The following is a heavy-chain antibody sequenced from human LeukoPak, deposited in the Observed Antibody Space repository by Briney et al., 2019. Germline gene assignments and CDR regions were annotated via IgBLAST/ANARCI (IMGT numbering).Heavy chain of an antibody. D-gene: IGHD5-18*01. J-gene: IGHJ4*02. V-gene: IGHV3-30-3*01. Sequence: GGSLRLSCAASGFTFSSYAMHWVRQAPGKGLEWVAVISYDGSNKYYADSVKGRFTISRDNSKNTLYLQMNSLRAEDTAVYYCARVDGYSYGYEGFDYWGQGTLVTVSS. CDR1: GFTFSSYA. CDR2: ISYDGSNK. CDR3: ARVDGYSYGYEGFDY.